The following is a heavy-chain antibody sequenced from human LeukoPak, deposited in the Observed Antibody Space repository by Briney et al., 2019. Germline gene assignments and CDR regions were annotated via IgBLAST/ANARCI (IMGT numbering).Heavy chain of an antibody. D-gene: IGHD4-17*01. CDR3: ARAPSFGDYGGDY. CDR2: FSAYSGDT. CDR1: GYNFTNYG. J-gene: IGHJ4*02. V-gene: IGHV1-18*01. Sequence: ASVKVSCKASGYNFTNYGISWVRQAPGQGLEWMGWFSAYSGDTNYAQKLQGRLTMTTERSLTTAYLELRSLTSDDTAVYFCARAPSFGDYGGDYWGQGTLVTVSS.